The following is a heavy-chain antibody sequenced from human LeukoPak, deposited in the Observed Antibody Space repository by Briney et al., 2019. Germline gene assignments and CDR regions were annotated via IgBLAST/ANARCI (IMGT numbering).Heavy chain of an antibody. CDR2: IYSGGST. J-gene: IGHJ6*03. CDR3: ARVHYYGSGSKNYYYYYYMDV. D-gene: IGHD3-10*01. Sequence: PGGSLRLSCAASGFTFSSYGMSWVRQAPGKGLEWVSVIYSGGSTYYADSVKGRFTISRDNSKNTLYLQMNSPRAEDTAVYYCARVHYYGSGSKNYYYYYYMDVWGKGTTVTISS. CDR1: GFTFSSYG. V-gene: IGHV3-53*01.